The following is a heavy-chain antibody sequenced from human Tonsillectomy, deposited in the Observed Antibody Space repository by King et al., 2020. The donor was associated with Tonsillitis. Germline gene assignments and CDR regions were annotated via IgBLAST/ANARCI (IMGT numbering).Heavy chain of an antibody. CDR1: GFNLSNYA. D-gene: IGHD1-26*01. CDR2: ISGSGSFL. V-gene: IGHV3-48*01. J-gene: IGHJ4*02. Sequence: VQLVESGGGLVQPGGALRLSCAASGFNLSNYAMNWVRPAPGKGREWVSAISGSGSFLYYVDSVKGRFTISRDNAKNSLYLQMNSLRAEDTAVYYCARGLVGRSCFDFWGQGTLVTVSS. CDR3: ARGLVGRSCFDF.